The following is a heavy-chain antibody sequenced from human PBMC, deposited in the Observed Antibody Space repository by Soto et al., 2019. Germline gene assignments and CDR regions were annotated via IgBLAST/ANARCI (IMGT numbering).Heavy chain of an antibody. Sequence: GASVKVSCKASGYNFNSYGVAWVRQAPGQGLEWMGWISGYNGNFMYAEKVEERVTMTTSTAYMELRSLRSDDTAVYFCAREVDIVPTPGGDYWGQGTLVTVSS. J-gene: IGHJ4*02. V-gene: IGHV1-18*04. CDR3: AREVDIVPTPGGDY. D-gene: IGHD5-12*01. CDR1: GYNFNSYG. CDR2: ISGYNGNF.